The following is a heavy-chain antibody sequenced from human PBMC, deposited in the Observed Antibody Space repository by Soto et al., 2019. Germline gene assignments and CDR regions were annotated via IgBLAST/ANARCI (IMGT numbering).Heavy chain of an antibody. CDR2: IYYSGST. D-gene: IGHD3-10*01. CDR3: ATQTANFYGSGSYYLPFDY. Sequence: PSETLSLTCTVSGGSISSYYWTWIRQPPGKGLEWIGNIYYSGSTTYNPSLKSRVTISVDTSKNQFSLRLSSVTAADTAVYYCATQTANFYGSGSYYLPFDYWGQGTLVTVPP. V-gene: IGHV4-59*01. CDR1: GGSISSYY. J-gene: IGHJ4*02.